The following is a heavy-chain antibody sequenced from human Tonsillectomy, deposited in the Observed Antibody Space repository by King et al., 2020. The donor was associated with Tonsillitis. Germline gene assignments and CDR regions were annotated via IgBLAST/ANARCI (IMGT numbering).Heavy chain of an antibody. Sequence: QLVQSGAEVKKPGASVKVSCKASGYSFTGYYIHWVRQAPGQGLEWMGWINPNSGGTEYAQEFQGRVTMTMETSISTAYMALGRLRFDDTAVYYCASLYCSDGKCYAGWFDPWGQGTLVTVSS. CDR2: INPNSGGT. V-gene: IGHV1-2*02. J-gene: IGHJ5*02. CDR1: GYSFTGYY. CDR3: ASLYCSDGKCYAGWFDP. D-gene: IGHD2-15*01.